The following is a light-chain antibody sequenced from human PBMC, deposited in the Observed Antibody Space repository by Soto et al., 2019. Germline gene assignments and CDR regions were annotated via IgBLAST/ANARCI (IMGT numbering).Light chain of an antibody. V-gene: IGKV3-15*01. J-gene: IGKJ1*01. CDR2: DAY. CDR1: QFVSTR. CDR3: QQYNHWPPWT. Sequence: EIVVTQSPATLSASPGERVTLTCRASQFVSTRLAWYQQRPGQVPRLLIYDAYTRALGISARFSGSGSGTEFTLTISSLQSEDLAVYYCQQYNHWPPWTFGQGTKVDIK.